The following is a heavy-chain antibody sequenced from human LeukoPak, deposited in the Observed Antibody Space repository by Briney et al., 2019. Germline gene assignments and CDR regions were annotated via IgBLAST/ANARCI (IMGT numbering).Heavy chain of an antibody. D-gene: IGHD3-22*01. CDR3: ARGAYYYDSSGSNFGGY. J-gene: IGHJ4*02. CDR2: INPNSGGT. CDR1: GYTFTGYY. Sequence: ASVKVSCKASGYTFTGYYMHWVRQAPGQGVEWMGWINPNSGGTNYAQKFQGRVTMTRDTSISTAYMELSRLRSDDTAVYYCARGAYYYDSSGSNFGGYWGQGTLVTVSS. V-gene: IGHV1-2*02.